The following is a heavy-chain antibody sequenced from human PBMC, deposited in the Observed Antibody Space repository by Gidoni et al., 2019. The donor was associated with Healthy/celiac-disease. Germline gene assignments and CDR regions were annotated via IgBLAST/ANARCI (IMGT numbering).Heavy chain of an antibody. V-gene: IGHV3-23*01. Sequence: EVQLLESGGGLVRPGGSLSLYCAAPGFTFSSYAMGWGRRAPGKGREWVSAISVSGGSTYYAESVNGRLTISRDNSKNTLYLQMNSLRAEDTAVYDCAPAPWIQLGEEGYWGQGTLVTVSS. J-gene: IGHJ4*02. CDR1: GFTFSSYA. D-gene: IGHD5-18*01. CDR2: ISVSGGST. CDR3: APAPWIQLGEEGY.